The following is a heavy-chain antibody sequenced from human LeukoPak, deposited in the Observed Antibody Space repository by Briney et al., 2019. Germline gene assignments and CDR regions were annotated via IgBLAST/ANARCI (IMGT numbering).Heavy chain of an antibody. D-gene: IGHD3-22*01. V-gene: IGHV1-46*01. Sequence: ASVKVSCKASGYTFTSYYMHWVRQAPGQGLEWMGIINPSGGSTSYAQKFQGRVTMTRDTSTSTVYMELSSLRSEDTAVYYCARDILGDSSGESHWFDPWGQGTLVTVSS. CDR3: ARDILGDSSGESHWFDP. CDR1: GYTFTSYY. CDR2: INPSGGST. J-gene: IGHJ5*02.